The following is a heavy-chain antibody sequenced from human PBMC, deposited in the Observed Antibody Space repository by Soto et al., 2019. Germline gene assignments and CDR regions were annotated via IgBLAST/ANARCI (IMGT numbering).Heavy chain of an antibody. Sequence: ASVKVSCKASGGTFSSYAISWVRQAPGQGLEWMGWISAYNGNTNYAQKLQGRVTMTTDTSTSTAYMELRSLRSDDTAVYYCARDLGIAAAGLDYCGMDVWGQGTTVTVSS. CDR2: ISAYNGNT. CDR1: GGTFSSYA. J-gene: IGHJ6*02. CDR3: ARDLGIAAAGLDYCGMDV. V-gene: IGHV1-18*01. D-gene: IGHD6-13*01.